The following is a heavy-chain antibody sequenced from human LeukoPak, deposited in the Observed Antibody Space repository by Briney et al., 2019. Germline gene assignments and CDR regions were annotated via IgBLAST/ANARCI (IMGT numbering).Heavy chain of an antibody. CDR2: IIPIFGTA. Sequence: ASVKVSCKASGGTFSSYAISWVRQAPGQGLEWMGGIIPIFGTANYAQKFQGRVTITTDESTSTAYMEVSSLRSEDRAVYYCATLPPWSGTDGGDLDYCGQGTLVTVSS. J-gene: IGHJ4*02. CDR1: GGTFSSYA. CDR3: ATLPPWSGTDGGDLDY. D-gene: IGHD3-3*01. V-gene: IGHV1-69*05.